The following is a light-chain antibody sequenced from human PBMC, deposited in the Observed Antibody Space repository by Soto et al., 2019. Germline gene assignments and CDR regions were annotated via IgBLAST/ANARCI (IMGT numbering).Light chain of an antibody. CDR2: GTS. CDR1: EHVISNF. Sequence: IVSTHSPGIPSLSPCASASFSCRTSEHVISNFVGWYQQRPGQAPRLLIYGTSNRAPGIPDRFKGSGSGTDFTLTISRLDPEDFAVYYCQHCVTSSITFGQGTRLEIK. V-gene: IGKV3-20*01. CDR3: QHCVTSSIT. J-gene: IGKJ5*01.